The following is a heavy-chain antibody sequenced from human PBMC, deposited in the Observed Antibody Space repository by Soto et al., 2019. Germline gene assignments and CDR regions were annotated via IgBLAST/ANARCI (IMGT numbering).Heavy chain of an antibody. CDR1: GFIFNTYG. J-gene: IGHJ6*02. D-gene: IGHD2-2*01. V-gene: IGHV3-30*18. Sequence: QVQLVESGGGVVQPGRSLRLSCAASGFIFNTYGMHWVRQAPGKGLEWVAVISYDGSYKYYAGSVKGRLTISRDNSKNTLYLQMNSLRAEDTAVYYCAKGQHCSTTSCYFYFYGMDVWGQGTKVAVSS. CDR3: AKGQHCSTTSCYFYFYGMDV. CDR2: ISYDGSYK.